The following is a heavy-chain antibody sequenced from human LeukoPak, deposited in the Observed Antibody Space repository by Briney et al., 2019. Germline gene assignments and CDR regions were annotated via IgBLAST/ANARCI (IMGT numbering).Heavy chain of an antibody. CDR3: ARDRPASKVTLPGVY. CDR2: INSKTGGT. Sequence: ASVKVSCKASGYTFTDYYIHWVRQAPGQGLEWMGWINSKTGGTNYAQKFQGRVTMTKDTSISTAYMDLSSLSSDDTAVYYCARDRPASKVTLPGVYWGQGILVIVSS. V-gene: IGHV1-2*02. D-gene: IGHD4-17*01. J-gene: IGHJ4*02. CDR1: GYTFTDYY.